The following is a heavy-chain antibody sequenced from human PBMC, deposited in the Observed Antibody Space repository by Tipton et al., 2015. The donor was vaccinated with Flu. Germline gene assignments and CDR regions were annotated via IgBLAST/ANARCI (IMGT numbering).Heavy chain of an antibody. CDR1: GFDFSVYG. V-gene: IGHV5-51*01. Sequence: SLRLSCKVSGFDFSVYGMNWVRQAPGKGLEWVGIIFAGDSDVRYSPSFQGQVTISVDRSISTAFLHWSSLKASDSGIYYCARQDSLAWSSWGQGTLVTVSS. CDR3: ARQDSLAWSS. CDR2: IFAGDSDV. D-gene: IGHD2-15*01. J-gene: IGHJ5*02.